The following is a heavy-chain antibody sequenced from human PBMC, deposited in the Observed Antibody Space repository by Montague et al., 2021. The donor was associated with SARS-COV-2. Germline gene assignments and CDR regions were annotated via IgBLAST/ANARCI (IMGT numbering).Heavy chain of an antibody. V-gene: IGHV4-31*03. D-gene: IGHD5-12*01. CDR3: ARVEFDGGYDSVPLDV. CDR1: GGSIISGGYY. CDR2: IYYSGST. J-gene: IGHJ6*02. Sequence: TLSLTCTVSGGSIISGGYYWSWIRQHPGKGLEWIGYIYYSGSTYYNPSLKSRGTISVDTSKNQFSLKLSSVTAADTAVYYCARVEFDGGYDSVPLDVWGQGTTVTVSS.